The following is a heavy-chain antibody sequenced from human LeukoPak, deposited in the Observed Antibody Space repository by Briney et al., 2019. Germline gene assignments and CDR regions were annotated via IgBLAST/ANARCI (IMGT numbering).Heavy chain of an antibody. J-gene: IGHJ4*02. CDR2: ISPGGDKP. CDR3: AQDRAWIEFYF. Sequence: GGSLRLSCAASGFTFSSYGMHWVRQAPGKGLEWVSGISPGGDKPYYADSVRGRFTISRDNSKNTMYLQMNSLRAEDTAVYYCAQDRAWIEFYFWGQGTLVTVSS. D-gene: IGHD2/OR15-2a*01. V-gene: IGHV3-23*01. CDR1: GFTFSSYG.